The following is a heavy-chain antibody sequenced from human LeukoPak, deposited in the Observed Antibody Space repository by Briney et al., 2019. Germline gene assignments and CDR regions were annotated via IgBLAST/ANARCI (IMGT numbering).Heavy chain of an antibody. CDR1: GFTFSSYS. D-gene: IGHD2-8*01. V-gene: IGHV3-21*01. J-gene: IGHJ4*02. CDR3: ARSVGNGYFDY. Sequence: GGSLRLSCAASGFTFSSYSMNWVRQAPGKGLEWVSSISSSSSYIYYADSVKGRFTISRDNSKNTLYLQMNSLRADDTAVYYCARSVGNGYFDYWGQGTLVTVSS. CDR2: ISSSSSYI.